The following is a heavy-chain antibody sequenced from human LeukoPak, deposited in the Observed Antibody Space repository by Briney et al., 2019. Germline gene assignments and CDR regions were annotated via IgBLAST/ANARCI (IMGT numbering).Heavy chain of an antibody. J-gene: IGHJ5*02. Sequence: QTLSLTCAISGDSVSSNSAAWNWIRPSPSRGLEWLGRTYYRSKWYNDYAVSVKSRITINTDTSKNQFSLQLNSVTPEDTAVYYCARGVRPPYNWFDPWGQGTLVTVSS. V-gene: IGHV6-1*01. CDR2: TYYRSKWYN. CDR1: GDSVSSNSAA. CDR3: ARGVRPPYNWFDP.